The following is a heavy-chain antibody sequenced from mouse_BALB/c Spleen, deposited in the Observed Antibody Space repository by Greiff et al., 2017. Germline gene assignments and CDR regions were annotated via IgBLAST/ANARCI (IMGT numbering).Heavy chain of an antibody. D-gene: IGHD2-2*01. Sequence: EVKLVESGGGLVQPGGSLKLSCAASGFTFSSYTMSWVRQTPEKRLEWVAYISNGGGSTYYPDTVKGRFTISRDNAKNTLYLQMSSLKSEDTAMYYCARRGLRRDYYAMDYWGQGTSVTVSS. J-gene: IGHJ4*01. CDR3: ARRGLRRDYYAMDY. CDR2: ISNGGGST. CDR1: GFTFSSYT. V-gene: IGHV5-12-2*01.